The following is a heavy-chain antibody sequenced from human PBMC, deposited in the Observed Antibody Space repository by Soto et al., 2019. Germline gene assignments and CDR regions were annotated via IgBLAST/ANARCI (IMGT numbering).Heavy chain of an antibody. CDR1: GFSFGSYA. Sequence: VGSLRLSCAASGFSFGSYALSWVRPAPGKGLEWVSTISGSDGKTFYADSVKGRFSISRDTSQNTLYLQMNSLRADDTAIYYCARWSYLDYWGQGTRVTVSS. J-gene: IGHJ4*02. CDR2: ISGSDGKT. V-gene: IGHV3-23*01. CDR3: ARWSYLDY. D-gene: IGHD3-3*01.